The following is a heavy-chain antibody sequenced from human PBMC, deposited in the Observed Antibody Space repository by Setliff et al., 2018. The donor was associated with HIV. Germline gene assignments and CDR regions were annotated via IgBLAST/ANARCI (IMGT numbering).Heavy chain of an antibody. Sequence: PSETLSLTCTVSGGYISGSSHYWGWIRQPPGKGLEWIGSISYSENIYYNPSLKSRVTISTDTSKKQFSLKLSSVTAADTAVYYCARLRYYDILTGYAFDYWGQGQWSPSPQ. CDR2: ISYSENI. CDR1: GGYISGSSHY. J-gene: IGHJ4*02. CDR3: ARLRYYDILTGYAFDY. D-gene: IGHD3-9*01. V-gene: IGHV4-39*01.